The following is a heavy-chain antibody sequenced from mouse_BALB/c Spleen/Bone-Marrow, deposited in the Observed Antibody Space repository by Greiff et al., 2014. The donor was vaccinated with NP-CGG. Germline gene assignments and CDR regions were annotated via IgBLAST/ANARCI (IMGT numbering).Heavy chain of an antibody. CDR3: ALLGNYGYFDV. V-gene: IGHV4-1*02. CDR2: INPDSSTI. D-gene: IGHD2-1*01. Sequence: DVQLQESGGGLVQPGGSLKLSCAASGFDFSRYWMSWVRQAPGKGLEWIGEINPDSSTINYTPSLKDKFIISRDNAKNTLYLQMSKVRSEDTALYFCALLGNYGYFDVWGAGTTVTVSS. J-gene: IGHJ1*01. CDR1: GFDFSRYW.